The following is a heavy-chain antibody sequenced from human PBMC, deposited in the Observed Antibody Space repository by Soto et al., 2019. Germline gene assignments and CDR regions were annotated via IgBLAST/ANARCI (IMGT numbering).Heavy chain of an antibody. CDR2: ISYDGSNK. V-gene: IGHV3-30*18. J-gene: IGHJ6*02. CDR1: GFTFSSYG. D-gene: IGHD6-13*01. Sequence: PGGSLRLSCAASGFTFSSYGMHWVRQAPGKGLEWVAVISYDGSNKYYADSVKGRFTISRDNSKNTLYLQMNSLRAEDTAVYYCAKDHVSSSWYGYYYGMDVWGQGTTVTVYS. CDR3: AKDHVSSSWYGYYYGMDV.